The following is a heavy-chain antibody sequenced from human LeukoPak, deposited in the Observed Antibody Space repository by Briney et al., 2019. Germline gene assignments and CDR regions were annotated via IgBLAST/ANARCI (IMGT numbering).Heavy chain of an antibody. CDR1: GYTFTSYG. V-gene: IGHV1-18*01. CDR2: ISAYNGNT. Sequence: ASVNVSYKASGYTFTSYGISWVRQAPGQGLEWMGWISAYNGNTNYAQKLQGRVTMTTDTSTSTAYMELRSLRSDDTAVYYCARLRAIAARPFTGFDYWGQGTLVTVSS. CDR3: ARLRAIAARPFTGFDY. J-gene: IGHJ4*02. D-gene: IGHD6-6*01.